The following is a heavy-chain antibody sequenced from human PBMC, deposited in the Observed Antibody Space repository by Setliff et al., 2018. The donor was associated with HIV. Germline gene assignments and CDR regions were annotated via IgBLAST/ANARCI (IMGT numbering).Heavy chain of an antibody. D-gene: IGHD3-9*01. Sequence: LRLSCEGSGFTSNYAMHWVRQAPGKGLEWVAGISWNGGYIGSADSVRGRFIISRDNDKKSLYLQMNSLRPEDTALYYCARASNYDLMTALGSFWGQGTLVTVSS. J-gene: IGHJ1*01. CDR1: GFTSNYA. CDR2: ISWNGGYI. V-gene: IGHV3-9*02. CDR3: ARASNYDLMTALGSF.